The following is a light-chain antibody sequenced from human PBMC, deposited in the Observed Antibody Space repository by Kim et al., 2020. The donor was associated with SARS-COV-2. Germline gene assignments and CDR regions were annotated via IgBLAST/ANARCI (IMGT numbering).Light chain of an antibody. CDR2: GAS. J-gene: IGKJ1*01. Sequence: DIQMTQSPSSLSASVGDGVTITCRASQGFNRDLAWYQQRPGKVPKLLIYGASTLQSGAPSRFSGGGSGTDFTLTISGLQPEDVATYYCQKYNSAPWTFGQGTKLEI. CDR1: QGFNRD. V-gene: IGKV1-27*01. CDR3: QKYNSAPWT.